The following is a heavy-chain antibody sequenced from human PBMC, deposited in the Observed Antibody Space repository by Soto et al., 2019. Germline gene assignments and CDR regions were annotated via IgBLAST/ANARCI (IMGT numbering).Heavy chain of an antibody. J-gene: IGHJ6*02. CDR2: IIPIFGTA. CDR1: GGTFSSYA. CDR3: ARNRLPATVVVITAYYYYGMDV. V-gene: IGHV1-69*01. Sequence: QVQLVQSGAEVKKPGSSVKVSCKASGGTFSSYAISWVRQAPGQGLGWMGGIIPIFGTANYAQKFQGRVTITADESTSTAYMELSSLRSEDTAVYYCARNRLPATVVVITAYYYYGMDVWGQGTTVTVSS. D-gene: IGHD3-22*01.